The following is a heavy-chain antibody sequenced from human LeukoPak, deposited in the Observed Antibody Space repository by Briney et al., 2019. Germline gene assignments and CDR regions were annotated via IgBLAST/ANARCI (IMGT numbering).Heavy chain of an antibody. J-gene: IGHJ4*02. Sequence: GGSLRLSCAAASGLSFNDDYMSWIRQAPGKGLEWISYISVTGSHTNYADSVKGRFTISRDNAKNSLYLQMNSLRAEDTAVYYCARDMGSSWYSRMGGDDYWGQGTLVTVSS. CDR1: GLSFNDDY. CDR2: ISVTGSHT. CDR3: ARDMGSSWYSRMGGDDY. V-gene: IGHV3-11*06. D-gene: IGHD6-13*01.